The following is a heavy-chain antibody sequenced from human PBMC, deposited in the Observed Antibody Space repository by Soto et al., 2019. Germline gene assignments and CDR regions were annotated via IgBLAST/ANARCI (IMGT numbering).Heavy chain of an antibody. J-gene: IGHJ5*02. CDR1: GGSFSGYY. CDR3: ARGARNYAFWSGYHRHNWFDT. Sequence: SETLSLTCAVYGGSFSGYYWSWIRQPPGKGLEWIGEINHSGSTNYNPSLKSRVTISVDTSKNQFSLKLSSVTAADTAVYYCARGARNYAFWSGYHRHNWFDTWGQGTLVTVSS. D-gene: IGHD3-3*01. CDR2: INHSGST. V-gene: IGHV4-34*01.